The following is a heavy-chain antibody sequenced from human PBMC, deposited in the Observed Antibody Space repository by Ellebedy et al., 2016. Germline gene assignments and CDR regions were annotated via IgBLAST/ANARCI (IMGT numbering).Heavy chain of an antibody. CDR1: GGSISGYY. CDR2: IHYSGNT. CDR3: ARHKGYTDAGYIDAFDI. D-gene: IGHD5-12*01. Sequence: SETLSLXCIVSGGSISGYYWSWIRQPPGKGLEWIGQIHYSGNTNYNPSLKSRLTISDDTSQNQVSLTLSSVTAADTAVYYCARHKGYTDAGYIDAFDIWGQGTMVTVSS. J-gene: IGHJ3*02. V-gene: IGHV4-59*08.